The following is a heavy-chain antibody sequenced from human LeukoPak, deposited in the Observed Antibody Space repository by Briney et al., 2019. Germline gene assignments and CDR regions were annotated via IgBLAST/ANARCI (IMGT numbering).Heavy chain of an antibody. CDR3: ARGSHDYSDYSAAFDI. CDR2: IYSGGST. Sequence: GGSLRLSCAASGFTVSSNYMSWVRQAPGKGLEWVSVIYSGGSTYYADSVKGRFTISRDNSKNTLYLQMNSLRAEDTAVYYCARGSHDYSDYSAAFDIWGQGTMVTVSS. J-gene: IGHJ3*02. D-gene: IGHD4-11*01. CDR1: GFTVSSNY. V-gene: IGHV3-66*01.